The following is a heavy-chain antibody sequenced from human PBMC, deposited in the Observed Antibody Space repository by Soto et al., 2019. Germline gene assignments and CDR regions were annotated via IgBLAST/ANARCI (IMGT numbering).Heavy chain of an antibody. Sequence: SETLSLTCTVSGGSISSSSYYWGWIRQPPGKGLEWIGSIYYSGSTYYNPSLKSRVTISVDTSKNQFSLKLSSVTAADTAVYYCATPRGAYYFDYWGQGTLVTVSS. D-gene: IGHD1-26*01. J-gene: IGHJ4*02. CDR2: IYYSGST. CDR1: GGSISSSSYY. CDR3: ATPRGAYYFDY. V-gene: IGHV4-39*01.